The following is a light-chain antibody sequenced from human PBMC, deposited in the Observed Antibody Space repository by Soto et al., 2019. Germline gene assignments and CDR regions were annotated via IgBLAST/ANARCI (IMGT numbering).Light chain of an antibody. CDR2: RAS. Sequence: EIVLTQSPGTLSLSPGERATLSCRASQTVNNNYVAWYQRKPGQAPRLLIFRASNKATGIPARFSGSGSGTEFTLTISSLQSEDFAVYYCQQYNNWPCTFGGGTKVDIK. J-gene: IGKJ4*01. CDR3: QQYNNWPCT. CDR1: QTVNNN. V-gene: IGKV3D-15*01.